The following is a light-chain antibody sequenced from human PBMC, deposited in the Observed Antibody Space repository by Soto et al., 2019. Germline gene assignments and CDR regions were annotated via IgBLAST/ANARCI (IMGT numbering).Light chain of an antibody. CDR1: QSVGSSY. J-gene: IGKJ5*01. Sequence: EIVMTQSPGTLSVPPGERVTLSCRASQSVGSSYLAWYQQKPGQAPRLLIYDASNRATGIPARFSGSGSGTDFTLTISSLEAEDFAVYYCQQRSNWPLNFGQGTRLEIK. V-gene: IGKV3D-20*02. CDR3: QQRSNWPLN. CDR2: DAS.